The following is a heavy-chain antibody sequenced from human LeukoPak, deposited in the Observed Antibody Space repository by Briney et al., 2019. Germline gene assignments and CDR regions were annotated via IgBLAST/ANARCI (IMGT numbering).Heavy chain of an antibody. V-gene: IGHV4-39*07. CDR2: ISYSGTT. CDR1: GGSISSTSYY. CDR3: ARAHNYYYYYYMDV. Sequence: SGTLSLTCTVSGGSISSTSYYWGWIRQPPGKGLEWIGSISYSGTTYYNPSLKSRVTISVDTSKNQFSLKLNSVTAADTAVYYCARAHNYYYYYYMDVWGKGTTVTISS. J-gene: IGHJ6*03.